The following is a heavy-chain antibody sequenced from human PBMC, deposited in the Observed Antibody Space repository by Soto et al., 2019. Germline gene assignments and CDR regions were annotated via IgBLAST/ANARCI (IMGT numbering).Heavy chain of an antibody. V-gene: IGHV3-23*01. CDR3: AKAYRSNIATAVPFDY. CDR1: GFTFSSYA. J-gene: IGHJ4*02. D-gene: IGHD6-13*01. Sequence: GGSLRLSCAASGFTFSSYAMSWVRQAPGKGLEWVSTVSGSGDRTYYADSVKGRLTIFRDNSKNTLYLQMSSLTDEDTAVYYCAKAYRSNIATAVPFDYWGRGALVTVSS. CDR2: VSGSGDRT.